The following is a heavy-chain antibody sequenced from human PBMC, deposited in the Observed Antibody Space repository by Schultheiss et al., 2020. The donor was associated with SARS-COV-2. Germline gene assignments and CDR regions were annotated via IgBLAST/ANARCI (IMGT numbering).Heavy chain of an antibody. J-gene: IGHJ6*02. CDR1: GFTFGDYA. CDR2: IRSKAYGGTT. V-gene: IGHV3-49*04. CDR3: TAIRFLEWSYYYYGMDV. D-gene: IGHD3-3*01. Sequence: GGSLRLSCTASGFTFGDYAMSWVRQAPGKGLEWVGFIRSKAYGGTTEYAASVRGRFTISRDDSKNTLYLQMNSLKTEDTAVYYCTAIRFLEWSYYYYGMDVWGQGTTVTVSS.